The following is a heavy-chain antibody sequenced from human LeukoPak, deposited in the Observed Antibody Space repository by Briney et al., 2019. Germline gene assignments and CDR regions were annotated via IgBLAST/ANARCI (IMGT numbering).Heavy chain of an antibody. CDR3: AEERAGYTNPYYFDY. D-gene: IGHD3-16*02. Sequence: GGSLRLSCAASGFTFSTYAMSWVRQAPGKGLEWVSTISGSGANTYYADSVRGRFTISRDNSKNTLYLHMNSLRAGDTAVYYCAEERAGYTNPYYFDYWGQGTLVTVSS. CDR1: GFTFSTYA. CDR2: ISGSGANT. V-gene: IGHV3-23*01. J-gene: IGHJ4*02.